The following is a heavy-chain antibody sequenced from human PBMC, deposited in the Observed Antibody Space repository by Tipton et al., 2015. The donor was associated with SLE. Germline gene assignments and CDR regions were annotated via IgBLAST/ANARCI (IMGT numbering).Heavy chain of an antibody. Sequence: TLSLTCTVSGGSISSGGYYWSWIRQHPGKGLEWIGYIYYSGSTYYNPSLKSRVTISVDTSKNQFSLKLSSVTAAVTAVYYCARLGSGSYDYWGQGTLVTVSS. CDR3: ARLGSGSYDY. CDR1: GGSISSGGYY. V-gene: IGHV4-31*03. J-gene: IGHJ4*02. D-gene: IGHD3-10*01. CDR2: IYYSGST.